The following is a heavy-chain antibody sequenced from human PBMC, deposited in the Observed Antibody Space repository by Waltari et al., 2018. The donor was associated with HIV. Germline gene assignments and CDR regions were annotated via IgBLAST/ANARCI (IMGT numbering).Heavy chain of an antibody. D-gene: IGHD1-1*01. CDR3: ARQTTTGIIPGPSHY. Sequence: QLQLQESGPGLVMPSETLSPTCNRSGDPLRICIYYWGWIRQPPGKGLEWIGSIDYSVNTYYNPSLRSRVTISVDTSKNQFSLKLRSVTATDTAVYYCARQTTTGIIPGPSHYWGLGTLVTVSS. CDR2: IDYSVNT. J-gene: IGHJ4*02. V-gene: IGHV4-39*01. CDR1: GDPLRICIYY.